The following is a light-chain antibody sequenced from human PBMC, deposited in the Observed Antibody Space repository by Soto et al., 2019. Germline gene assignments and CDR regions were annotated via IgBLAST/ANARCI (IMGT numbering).Light chain of an antibody. CDR2: SAS. J-gene: IGKJ4*01. CDR1: QDISKS. Sequence: DIQMTQSPSSLSASVGDRVTITCQASQDISKSVNWYQQKLGKVPKLLIYSASNLETGVPSRFSGSGSGTDFTFTISSLRPEDVATYYCQQCHYLLTFGGGTKVDIK. V-gene: IGKV1-33*01. CDR3: QQCHYLLT.